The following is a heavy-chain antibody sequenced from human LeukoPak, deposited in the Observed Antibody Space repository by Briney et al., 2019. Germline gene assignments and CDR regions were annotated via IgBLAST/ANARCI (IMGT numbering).Heavy chain of an antibody. CDR3: AKDILAAGLFFDY. Sequence: GGSLRLSCAASGFTVSSNYMSWVRQAPGKGLEWVSVIYSGGNTYYADSVKGRFTISRDNSKNTLYLQMNSLRAEDTAVYYCAKDILAAGLFFDYWGQGILVTVSS. CDR1: GFTVSSNY. J-gene: IGHJ4*02. CDR2: IYSGGNT. V-gene: IGHV3-66*01. D-gene: IGHD6-13*01.